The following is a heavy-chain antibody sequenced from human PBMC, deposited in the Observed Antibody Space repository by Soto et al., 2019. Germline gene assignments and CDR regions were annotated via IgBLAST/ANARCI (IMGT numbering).Heavy chain of an antibody. V-gene: IGHV3-30*18. CDR3: AKDGGNTAMAIDYYYGMDV. CDR2: ISYDGSNK. Sequence: GGSLRLSCAASGFTFSSYGMHWVRQAPGKGLEWVAVISYDGSNKYYADSVKGRFTISRDNSKNTLYLQMNSLRAEDTAVYYCAKDGGNTAMAIDYYYGMDVWGKGT. D-gene: IGHD5-18*01. J-gene: IGHJ6*04. CDR1: GFTFSSYG.